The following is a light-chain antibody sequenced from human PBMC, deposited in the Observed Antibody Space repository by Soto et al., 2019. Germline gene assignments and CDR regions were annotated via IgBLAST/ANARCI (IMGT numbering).Light chain of an antibody. CDR1: QTISSTY. CDR3: QQYLNSPWT. CDR2: AAS. Sequence: EIVLTQSPGTLSLSPGDRATLSCRASQTISSTYLAWYQQKPGQAPRLLIYAASTRATGIPDRFSGSGSGTGFSLTITRLEPEDFAVYYCQQYLNSPWTFGQGTKVDIK. J-gene: IGKJ1*01. V-gene: IGKV3-20*01.